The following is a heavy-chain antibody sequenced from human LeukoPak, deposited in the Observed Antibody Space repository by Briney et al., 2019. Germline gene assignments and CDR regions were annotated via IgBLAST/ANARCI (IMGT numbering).Heavy chain of an antibody. V-gene: IGHV1-69*13. Sequence: SVKVSCKASGGTFSSYAISWVRQAPGQGLEWMGGIIPIFGTANYAQKFQGRVTITADESTSTAYMELSSLRSEDTAVYYCASLAPPNYYYYYMDVWGKGTTVTISS. CDR2: IIPIFGTA. CDR1: GGTFSSYA. CDR3: ASLAPPNYYYYYMDV. J-gene: IGHJ6*03.